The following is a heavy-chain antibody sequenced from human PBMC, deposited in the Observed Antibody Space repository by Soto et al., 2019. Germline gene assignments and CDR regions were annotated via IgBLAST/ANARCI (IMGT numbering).Heavy chain of an antibody. CDR1: GFSLSASGVG. CDR3: AHVVTTVTTR. Sequence: QITLKESGPTLVKPTQTLTLTCTFSGFSLSASGVGVGWIRQPPGKALEWLALIYWDDDNRYSPSLKSRLTITKDTSKNQVVLSMTNMDPVDTATYYCAHVVTTVTTRWGQGTLVTVSS. CDR2: IYWDDDN. D-gene: IGHD4-17*01. V-gene: IGHV2-5*02. J-gene: IGHJ4*02.